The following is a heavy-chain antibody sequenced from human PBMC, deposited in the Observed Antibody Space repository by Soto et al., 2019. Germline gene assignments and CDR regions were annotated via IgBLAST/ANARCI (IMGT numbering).Heavy chain of an antibody. V-gene: IGHV4-31*03. CDR2: IYYSGST. Sequence: SETLSLTCTVSGGSISSGGYYWSWIRQHPGKGLEWIGYIYYSGSTYYNPSLKSRVTISVDTSKNQFSLKLSSVTAADTAVYYCARAKFPSSGRQDFDYWGQGTLVTVSS. CDR3: ARAKFPSSGRQDFDY. CDR1: GGSISSGGYY. J-gene: IGHJ4*02. D-gene: IGHD3-22*01.